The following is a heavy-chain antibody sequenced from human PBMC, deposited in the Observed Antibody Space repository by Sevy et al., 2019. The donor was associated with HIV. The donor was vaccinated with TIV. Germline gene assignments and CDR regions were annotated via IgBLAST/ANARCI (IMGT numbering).Heavy chain of an antibody. CDR2: ISGSGGST. Sequence: GGSLRLSCAASGFSFSNYAMNWVRQAPGKGLEWVSVISGSGGSTYYADSVKGRFTISRDNSKKMLYLQMNNLRAEDTAIYYCAKDPTFEADHFDYWGQGILVTVSS. V-gene: IGHV3-23*01. J-gene: IGHJ4*02. CDR3: AKDPTFEADHFDY. D-gene: IGHD3-16*01. CDR1: GFSFSNYA.